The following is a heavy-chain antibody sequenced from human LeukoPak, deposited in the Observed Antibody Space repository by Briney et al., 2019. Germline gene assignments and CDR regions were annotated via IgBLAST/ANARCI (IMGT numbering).Heavy chain of an antibody. D-gene: IGHD3-22*01. Sequence: SETLSLTCSVSRGSITGDPHYWTWIRQTAGKGLEWIGHVSANGRTTYNPSLKSRVAISVDTSKKKFFLRLDSVTAADTAVHYCARANYYDSTGCYHDYWGQGTLVTVSS. CDR3: ARANYYDSTGCYHDY. CDR2: VSANGRT. J-gene: IGHJ4*02. CDR1: RGSITGDPHY. V-gene: IGHV4-61*09.